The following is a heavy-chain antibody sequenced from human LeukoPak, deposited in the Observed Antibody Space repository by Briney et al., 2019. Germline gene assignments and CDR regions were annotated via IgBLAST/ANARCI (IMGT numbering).Heavy chain of an antibody. V-gene: IGHV3-23*01. J-gene: IGHJ4*02. Sequence: PGGSLRLSCAPSGFTFSIYAMSWVRQAPGKGLQWVSSITSRGESTWYVDSVKGRFTITRDNSEHPLYLQMHSLRAEDTAVYYCARDRPNYYGSDGHYYRRDGDYWGRGTLVSVSS. CDR1: GFTFSIYA. CDR2: ITSRGEST. CDR3: ARDRPNYYGSDGHYYRRDGDY. D-gene: IGHD3-22*01.